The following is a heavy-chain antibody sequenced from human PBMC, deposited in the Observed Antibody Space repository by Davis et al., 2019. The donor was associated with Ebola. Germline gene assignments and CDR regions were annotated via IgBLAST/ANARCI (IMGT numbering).Heavy chain of an antibody. CDR2: IYHSGST. J-gene: IGHJ3*02. CDR3: ARVGATRHDAFDI. V-gene: IGHV4-4*02. D-gene: IGHD1-26*01. CDR1: GGSISSSNW. Sequence: MPSETLSLTCAVSGGSISSSNWWSWVRQPPGKGLEWIGEIYHSGSTNYNPSLKSRVTISVDKSKNQFSLKLSSVTAADTAVYYCARVGATRHDAFDIWGQGTMVTVSS.